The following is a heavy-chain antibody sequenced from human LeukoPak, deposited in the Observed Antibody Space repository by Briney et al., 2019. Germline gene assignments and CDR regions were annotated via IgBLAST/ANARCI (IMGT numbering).Heavy chain of an antibody. CDR3: AIYSGYDYGWVWTDEY. CDR1: GYSISSGYY. J-gene: IGHJ4*02. V-gene: IGHV4-38-2*01. CDR2: IYHSGST. Sequence: SETLSLTCAVSGYSISSGYYWGWIRQPPGKGLEWIGSIYHSGSTYYNPSLKSRVTISVDTSKNQFSLKLSSVTAADTAAYYCAIYSGYDYGWVWTDEYWGQGTLVTVSS. D-gene: IGHD5-12*01.